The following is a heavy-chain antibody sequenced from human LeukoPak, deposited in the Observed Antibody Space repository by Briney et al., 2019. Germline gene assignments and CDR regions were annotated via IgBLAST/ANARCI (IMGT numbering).Heavy chain of an antibody. CDR2: ISYDGSNK. CDR1: GFTFSSYG. CDR3: TKDWTSAMGNFDY. V-gene: IGHV3-30*18. D-gene: IGHD5-18*01. Sequence: GGSLRLSCAASGFTFSSYGMHWVRQAPGKGLEWVAVISYDGSNKYYADSVKGRFTISRDNSKNTLYLQMNSLRAEDTAVYYCTKDWTSAMGNFDYWGQGTLVTVSS. J-gene: IGHJ4*02.